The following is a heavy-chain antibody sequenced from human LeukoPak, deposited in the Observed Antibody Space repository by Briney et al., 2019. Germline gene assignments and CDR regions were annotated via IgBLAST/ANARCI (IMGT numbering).Heavy chain of an antibody. J-gene: IGHJ4*02. CDR1: GFTFSSYW. CDR3: AKSFAEGLRVGY. CDR2: INPDGLST. D-gene: IGHD4-17*01. Sequence: PGGSLRLSCAASGFTFSSYWIHWVRQAPGKGLLWVSRINPDGLSTSHADPVKGRFTISRDNSKNTLYLQMNSLRAEDTAVYYCAKSFAEGLRVGYWGQGTLVTVSS. V-gene: IGHV3-74*01.